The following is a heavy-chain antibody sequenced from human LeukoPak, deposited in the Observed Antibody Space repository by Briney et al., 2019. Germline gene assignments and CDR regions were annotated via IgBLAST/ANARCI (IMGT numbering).Heavy chain of an antibody. D-gene: IGHD6-19*01. CDR2: IYYSGST. CDR3: AVAGTGNWFDP. CDR1: GVSISSSSYY. J-gene: IGHJ5*02. V-gene: IGHV4-39*01. Sequence: PSETLSLTCTVSGVSISSSSYYWGWIRQPPGKGLEWIGSIYYSGSTYYNPSLKSRVTISVDTSKNQFSLKLSSVTAADTAVYYCAVAGTGNWFDPWGQGTLVTVSS.